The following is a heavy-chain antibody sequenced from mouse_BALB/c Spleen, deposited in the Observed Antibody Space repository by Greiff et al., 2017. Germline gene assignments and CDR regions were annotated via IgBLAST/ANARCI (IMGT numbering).Heavy chain of an antibody. CDR3: ARFEGYGAMDY. J-gene: IGHJ4*01. CDR2: ISSGSSTI. Sequence: EVMLVESGGGLVQPGGSRKLSCAASGFTFSSFGMHWVRQAPEKGLEWVAYISSGSSTIYYADTVKGRFTISRDNPKNTLFLQMTSLRSEDTAMYYCARFEGYGAMDYWGQGTSVTVSS. D-gene: IGHD2-3*01. V-gene: IGHV5-17*02. CDR1: GFTFSSFG.